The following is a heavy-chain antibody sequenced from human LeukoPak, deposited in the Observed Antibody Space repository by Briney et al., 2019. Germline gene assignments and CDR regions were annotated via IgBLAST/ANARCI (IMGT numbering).Heavy chain of an antibody. CDR3: AREESIGSYQFLHDY. CDR1: GYTSINYG. CDR2: ISPYNGNT. J-gene: IGHJ4*02. V-gene: IGHV1-18*01. Sequence: ASVKVSCKASGYTSINYGITWVRQAPGQGLEWMGWISPYNGNTKYLQKLQGRVTMTTDTSTSTAYMEVRSLRSDDTAVYYCAREESIGSYQFLHDYWGQGTLVTVSS. D-gene: IGHD1-26*01.